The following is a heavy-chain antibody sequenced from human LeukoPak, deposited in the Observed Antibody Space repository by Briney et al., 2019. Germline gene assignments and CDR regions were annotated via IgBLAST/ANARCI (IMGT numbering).Heavy chain of an antibody. J-gene: IGHJ4*02. V-gene: IGHV1-69*05. CDR1: VGTFSSYA. D-gene: IGHD3-3*01. CDR2: IIPIFGTA. Sequence: SVTVSCKSSVGTFSSYAISWVRQAPGQGLEWVGGIIPIFGTANYAQKFQGRVTITTDESTSTAYMELSSLRSEDTAVYYCARGVLRFLEWPAHFDYWGQGTLVTVSS. CDR3: ARGVLRFLEWPAHFDY.